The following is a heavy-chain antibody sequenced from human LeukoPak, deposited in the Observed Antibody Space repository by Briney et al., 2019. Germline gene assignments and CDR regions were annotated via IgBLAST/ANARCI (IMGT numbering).Heavy chain of an antibody. CDR3: ARGARCDY. D-gene: IGHD1-26*01. CDR2: ISSSSSTI. Sequence: GGSLRLSCAASGFTFSSYSMNWVCQAPGKGLEWVSYISSSSSTIYYADSVKGRFTISRDNAKNSLYLQMNSLRAEDAAVYYCARGARCDYWGQGTLVTVSS. CDR1: GFTFSSYS. V-gene: IGHV3-48*01. J-gene: IGHJ4*02.